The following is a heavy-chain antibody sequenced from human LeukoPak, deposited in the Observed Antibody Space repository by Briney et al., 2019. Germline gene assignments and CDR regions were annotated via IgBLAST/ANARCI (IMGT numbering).Heavy chain of an antibody. J-gene: IGHJ4*02. Sequence: ASVKVSCKASGYTFTGYYMHWVRQAPGQGLEWMGWINPNSGGTNYAQKFQGRVTMTRDTSSSTAYMELSRLRSDDTAMYYCAKDQGRGYTYGLYYFDYWGQGTLVTVSS. CDR1: GYTFTGYY. CDR2: INPNSGGT. D-gene: IGHD5-18*01. CDR3: AKDQGRGYTYGLYYFDY. V-gene: IGHV1-2*02.